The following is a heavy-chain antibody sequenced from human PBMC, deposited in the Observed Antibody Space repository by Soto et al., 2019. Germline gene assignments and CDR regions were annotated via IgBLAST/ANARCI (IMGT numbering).Heavy chain of an antibody. J-gene: IGHJ5*02. V-gene: IGHV1-69*04. CDR3: ARDPPQGCGGDSTLEGGVVVGAPTVIDIPNPLQSLP. CDR1: GGTFSSYT. CDR2: IIPILGIA. Sequence: ASVKVSCKASGGTFSSYTISWVRQAPGQGLEWMGRIIPILGIANYAQKFQGRVTITADKSTSTAYMELSSLGSEDTAVYYCARDPPQGCGGDSTLEGGVVVGAPTVIDIPNPLQSLPWG. D-gene: IGHD2-21*02.